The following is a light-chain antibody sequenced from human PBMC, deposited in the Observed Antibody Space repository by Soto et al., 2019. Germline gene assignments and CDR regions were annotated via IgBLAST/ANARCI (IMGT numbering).Light chain of an antibody. Sequence: EIVLTQSPGTLSLSPGESAALSCRASQSISNTFLAWYQRKPGQAPRLLISGASSRATDIPYRFSGSGSGTDFTLTITRLEPDAWAVYYGQQYCGSPPTSGHGTTVEVK. V-gene: IGKV3-20*01. CDR1: QSISNTF. CDR2: GAS. J-gene: IGKJ1*01. CDR3: QQYCGSPPT.